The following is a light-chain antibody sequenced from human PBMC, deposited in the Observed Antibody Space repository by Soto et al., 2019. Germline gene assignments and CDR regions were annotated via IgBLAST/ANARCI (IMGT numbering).Light chain of an antibody. J-gene: IGLJ2*01. CDR3: AAWDDGLSGVV. CDR1: SSNIGAGYA. CDR2: SND. Sequence: QSVLTQPPSVSGAPGQRVTISCTGSSSNIGAGYAVHWYQHLQGTAPKLLIFSNDQRPSGVPDRFSGSKSGTSASLAISGLRTEDEADYYCAAWDDGLSGVVFGGGTKVTVL. V-gene: IGLV1-47*02.